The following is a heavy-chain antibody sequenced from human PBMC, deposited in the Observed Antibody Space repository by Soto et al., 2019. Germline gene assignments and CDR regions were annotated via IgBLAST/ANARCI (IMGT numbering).Heavy chain of an antibody. J-gene: IGHJ4*02. CDR3: GIEVKTTFRSETASGHFDY. D-gene: IGHD2-21*02. Sequence: QVKLVESGGRVVQPGGSLRLSCAASGFAFSKYDMHWVRQAPGKGLEWVAVISYDGTKQNYGDFPKGRFTISRDNFKNTLVLEANSLKRENTAVYYCGIEVKTTFRSETASGHFDYWGQGTLLTVSS. V-gene: IGHV3-30*03. CDR1: GFAFSKYD. CDR2: ISYDGTKQ.